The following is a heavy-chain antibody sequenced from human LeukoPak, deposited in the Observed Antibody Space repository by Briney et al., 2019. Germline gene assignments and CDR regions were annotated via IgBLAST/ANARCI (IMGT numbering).Heavy chain of an antibody. CDR2: IWYDGSNK. Sequence: PGGSLRLSCAASGFTFSSYGMHWVRQAPGKGLEWVAVIWYDGSNKYYADSVKGRFTISRDNSKNTLYLQMNSLRAEDTAVYYCARDPIFSLAVAGINIDYWGQGTLVTVSS. D-gene: IGHD6-19*01. V-gene: IGHV3-30*19. CDR3: ARDPIFSLAVAGINIDY. CDR1: GFTFSSYG. J-gene: IGHJ4*02.